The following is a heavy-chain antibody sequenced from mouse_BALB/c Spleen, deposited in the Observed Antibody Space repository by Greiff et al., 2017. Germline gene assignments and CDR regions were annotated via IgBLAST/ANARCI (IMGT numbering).Heavy chain of an antibody. CDR2: ISSGGST. Sequence: EVKVVESGGGLVKPGGSLKLSCAASGFTFSSYAMSWVRQTPEKRLEWVASISSGGSTYYPDSVKGRFTISRDNARNILYLQMSSLRSEDTAMYYCARLDGYYAYWGQGTLVTVSA. D-gene: IGHD2-3*01. V-gene: IGHV5-6-5*01. CDR3: ARLDGYYAY. CDR1: GFTFSSYA. J-gene: IGHJ3*01.